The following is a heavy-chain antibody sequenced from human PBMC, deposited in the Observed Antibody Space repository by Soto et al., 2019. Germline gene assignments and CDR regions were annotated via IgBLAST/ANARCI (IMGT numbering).Heavy chain of an antibody. CDR2: INLNSGYT. V-gene: IGHV1-8*01. CDR3: ARAKGDFDY. CDR1: GYTFTSYD. Sequence: QVQLVQSGAEVKKPGASVKVSCKASGYTFTSYDINWVRQATGQGLEWMGWINLNSGYTGYAQKVQGRVTMTRDNSIRTAFMELSSLTSEDTAVYYCARAKGDFDYWGQGTLVTVSS. J-gene: IGHJ4*02.